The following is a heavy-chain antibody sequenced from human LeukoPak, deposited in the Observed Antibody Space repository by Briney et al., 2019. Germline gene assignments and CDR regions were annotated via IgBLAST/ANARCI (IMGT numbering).Heavy chain of an antibody. J-gene: IGHJ4*02. D-gene: IGHD6-13*01. Sequence: GGSLRLSCAASGFTFSSYAMSWVRQAPGKGLEWVSVIYSGGSTNYADSVKGRFTISRDNSKNTLYLQMNSLRAEDTAVYYCARDKNPGIAADWGQGALVTVSS. CDR2: IYSGGST. CDR1: GFTFSSYA. CDR3: ARDKNPGIAAD. V-gene: IGHV3-53*01.